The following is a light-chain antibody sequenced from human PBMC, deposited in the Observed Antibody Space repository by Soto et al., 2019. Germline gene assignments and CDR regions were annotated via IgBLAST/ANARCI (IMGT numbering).Light chain of an antibody. CDR3: FLFAGSTTYV. V-gene: IGLV2-23*02. J-gene: IGLJ1*01. CDR2: GVS. Sequence: QSALTQPASVSGSPGQSITISCTGTTSDVGGSNFVSWYQQHPGKVPKLIIYGVSNRPSGVSNRFSGSKSGNAASLTISGLQAEDEADYYCFLFAGSTTYVFGTGTKLTVL. CDR1: TSDVGGSNF.